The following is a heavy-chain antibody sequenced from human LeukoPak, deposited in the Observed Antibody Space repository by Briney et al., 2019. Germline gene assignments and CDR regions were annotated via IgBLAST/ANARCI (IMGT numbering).Heavy chain of an antibody. Sequence: PGESLKISCKASGYKFTSFWIGWVRQMPGKGLEWMAMIYPGDSDTRYNPSFEGQVTISADQSVSNVYLQWNSLKASDTAMYYCVRQGGRGGSIWGSRDCWGQGTLVIVSS. D-gene: IGHD3-16*01. CDR3: VRQGGRGGSIWGSRDC. J-gene: IGHJ4*02. CDR1: GYKFTSFW. V-gene: IGHV5-51*01. CDR2: IYPGDSDT.